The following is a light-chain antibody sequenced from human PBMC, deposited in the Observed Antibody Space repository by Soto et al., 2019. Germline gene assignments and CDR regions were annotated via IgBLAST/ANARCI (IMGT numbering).Light chain of an antibody. V-gene: IGKV3-15*01. CDR1: QSIIN. Sequence: DIVMTQSPATLSVSPGERATLSCRASQSIINLAWYQQKSGQAPRLLIYGVSSRATDIPARFSGSGSGTEFTLTITSLQSEDFAVYYCQQYGSSPPYTFGQGTKLEIK. J-gene: IGKJ2*01. CDR3: QQYGSSPPYT. CDR2: GVS.